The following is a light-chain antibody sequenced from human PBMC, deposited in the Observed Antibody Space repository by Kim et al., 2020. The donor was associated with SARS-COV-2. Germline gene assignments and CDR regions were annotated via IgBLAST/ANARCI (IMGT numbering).Light chain of an antibody. CDR2: RVS. J-gene: IGKJ2*01. CDR3: MQATHWPYT. V-gene: IGKV2-30*01. Sequence: PASISCRSSQSLVYTNGDTFLNWFHQRPGQSPRRLIYRVSDRDSGVPDRFNGSGSGTDFTLRISRVEAEDVGIYYCMQATHWPYTFGQGTKLEI. CDR1: QSLVYTNGDTF.